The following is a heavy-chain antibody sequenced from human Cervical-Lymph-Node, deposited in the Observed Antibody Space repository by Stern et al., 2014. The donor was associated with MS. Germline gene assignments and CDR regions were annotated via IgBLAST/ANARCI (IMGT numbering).Heavy chain of an antibody. CDR3: ARVYSYGYD. J-gene: IGHJ4*02. V-gene: IGHV3-30*01. D-gene: IGHD5-18*01. CDR2: ISYDGSNK. CDR1: GFHFSSYA. Sequence: VQLVASGGGVVPPGRSLRLSFAASGFHFSSYAMHWVRQAPGKGLEWVAVISYDGSNKYYADSVKGRFTISRDNSKNTLYLQMNSLRAEDTAVYYCARVYSYGYDWGQGTLVTVSS.